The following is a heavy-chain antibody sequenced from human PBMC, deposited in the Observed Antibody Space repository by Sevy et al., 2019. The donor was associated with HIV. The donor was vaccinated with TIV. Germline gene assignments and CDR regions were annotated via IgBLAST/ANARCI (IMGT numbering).Heavy chain of an antibody. V-gene: IGHV1-3*01. CDR3: AQTEDIVVVPAAAFFDI. D-gene: IGHD2-2*01. CDR2: INAGNGNT. CDR1: GYTFTSYA. J-gene: IGHJ3*02. Sequence: ASVKVSCKASGYTFTSYAMHWVRQAPGQRLEWMGWINAGNGNTKYSQKFQARVTITRDTSASTAYMELSSLRAEDTAVYYCAQTEDIVVVPAAAFFDIWGQGTMVTVSS.